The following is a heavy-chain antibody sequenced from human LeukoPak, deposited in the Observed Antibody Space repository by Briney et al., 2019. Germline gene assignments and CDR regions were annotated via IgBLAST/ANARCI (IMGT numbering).Heavy chain of an antibody. V-gene: IGHV3-21*04. CDR3: ARVVQASYYYYYGMDV. CDR2: ISSTSNYI. Sequence: PGGSLRLSCAASGFTFSTCAISWVRQAPGKGLEWVSCISSTSNYIFYADSVRGRFTISRDNAKNSLYLQMDSLRAEDTAVYYCARVVQASYYYYYGMDVWGQGTTVTVSS. J-gene: IGHJ6*02. CDR1: GFTFSTCA.